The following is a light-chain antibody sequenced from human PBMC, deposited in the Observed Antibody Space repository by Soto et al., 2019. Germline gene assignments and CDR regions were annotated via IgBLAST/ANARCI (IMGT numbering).Light chain of an antibody. V-gene: IGKV2-28*01. CDR2: LGS. Sequence: IAMTQSPLSLPVTPGEPASISCRSSQTLLHSNGYNYLDWYLQKPGQSPQLLIYLGSNRASGVPDRFSGSGSGTDFTLKINRVEAEDVGVFYGMQGLRPMYTFGQGTKLEIK. J-gene: IGKJ2*01. CDR1: QTLLHSNGYNY. CDR3: MQGLRPMYT.